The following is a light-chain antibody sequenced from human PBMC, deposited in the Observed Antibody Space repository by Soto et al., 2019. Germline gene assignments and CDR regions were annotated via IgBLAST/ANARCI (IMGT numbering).Light chain of an antibody. V-gene: IGKV3-20*01. CDR2: GAS. J-gene: IGKJ1*01. Sequence: IVLTQSPGTLSLSPGERATLSCRASPSVWNNYLAWYQQKPGQAPRLLIYGASSRATGIPDRFTGSGSGTDFTLTIDRLEPEDFAVYYCRQYGSSRTFGQGTKVDIK. CDR1: PSVWNNY. CDR3: RQYGSSRT.